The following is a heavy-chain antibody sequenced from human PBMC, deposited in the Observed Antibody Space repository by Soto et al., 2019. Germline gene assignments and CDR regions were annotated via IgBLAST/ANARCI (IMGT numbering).Heavy chain of an antibody. V-gene: IGHV3-72*01. CDR2: SRNKANSYTT. J-gene: IGHJ4*02. CDR1: GFTFSDHY. D-gene: IGHD1-1*01. Sequence: ESGGGLVQPGGSLRLSCAASGFTFSDHYMDWVRQAPGKGLEWVGRSRNKANSYTTEYAASVKGRFTISRDDSENSVHLQMNVLKIEDTAVYFCIRPMNGTTRGFDYWGQGTLVTVSS. CDR3: IRPMNGTTRGFDY.